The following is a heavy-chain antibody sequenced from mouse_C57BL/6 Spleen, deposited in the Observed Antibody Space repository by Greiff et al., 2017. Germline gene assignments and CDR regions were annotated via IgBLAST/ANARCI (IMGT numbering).Heavy chain of an antibody. CDR3: SRGLTTVVAPAY. D-gene: IGHD1-1*01. CDR2: IYPGDGDT. V-gene: IGHV1-80*01. CDR1: GYAFSSYW. J-gene: IGHJ2*01. Sequence: VMLVESGAELVKPGASVKISCKASGYAFSSYWMNWVKQRPGKGLEWIGQIYPGDGDTNYNGKFKGKATLTADKSSSTAYMQLSSLTAEDSAVYFCSRGLTTVVAPAYWGQGTTLTVSS.